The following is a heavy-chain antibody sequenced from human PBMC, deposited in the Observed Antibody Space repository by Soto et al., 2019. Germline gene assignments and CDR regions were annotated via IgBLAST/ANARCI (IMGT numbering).Heavy chain of an antibody. CDR2: IIPLLGIT. J-gene: IGHJ1*01. CDR1: GGTFSGYA. Sequence: QAQLMQSGAEVKKPGSSVKVSCKASGGTFSGYAINWVRQAPGQGLEWMGGIIPLLGITDYGKKFQGRITIAADESTGTAYMDLRGLRSEDTAVYYCARDPTSITGTTSSEDFQHWGQGTLVSVSS. CDR3: ARDPTSITGTTSSEDFQH. D-gene: IGHD1-20*01. V-gene: IGHV1-69*01.